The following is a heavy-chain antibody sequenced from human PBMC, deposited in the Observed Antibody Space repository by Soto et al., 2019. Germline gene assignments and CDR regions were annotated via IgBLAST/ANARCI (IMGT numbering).Heavy chain of an antibody. Sequence: GXTQVTPTQTLTXTCTFSWFSLRTHGVGVVWFRQPPGKALEWLALIYFNDYQRYIPSLMCRLTITKDTSKTQVVLAMNNMGPVDPDTYYCAHEVPSTRNWFAPWGQGTLDPVSS. CDR3: AHEVPSTRNWFAP. D-gene: IGHD2-2*01. CDR2: IYFNDYQ. CDR1: WFSLRTHGVG. V-gene: IGHV2-5*01. J-gene: IGHJ5*02.